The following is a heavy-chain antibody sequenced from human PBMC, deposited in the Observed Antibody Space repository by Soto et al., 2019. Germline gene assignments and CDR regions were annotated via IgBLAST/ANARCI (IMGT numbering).Heavy chain of an antibody. V-gene: IGHV1-69*01. Sequence: QVRLVQSGTEVKKPGSSVKVSCQASGDTFSKYAISWVRQAPGQGLEWMEGIIPIFGAPNHAQKFQGRVGITADESTSTVYRELTRLTSEDTAVYYCAGSPEWSYALDEAVIISVGFYRCQGTLVTVSS. J-gene: IGHJ4*02. CDR2: IIPIFGAP. CDR1: GDTFSKYA. CDR3: AGSPEWSYALDEAVIISVGFY. D-gene: IGHD3-3*01.